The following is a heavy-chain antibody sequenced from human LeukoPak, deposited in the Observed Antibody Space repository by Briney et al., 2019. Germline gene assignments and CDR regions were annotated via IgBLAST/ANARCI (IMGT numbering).Heavy chain of an antibody. D-gene: IGHD5-18*01. V-gene: IGHV3-33*01. CDR2: IWYDGSNK. Sequence: GGSLRLSCAASGFTFSSYGMDWVRQAPCKGLEWVAVIWYDGSNKHYADSVKGRFTISRDNSKNTLYLQMNSLRAEDTAVYYCARGPSDTGMATAFDKWGQGTLVTVSS. J-gene: IGHJ4*02. CDR3: ARGPSDTGMATAFDK. CDR1: GFTFSSYG.